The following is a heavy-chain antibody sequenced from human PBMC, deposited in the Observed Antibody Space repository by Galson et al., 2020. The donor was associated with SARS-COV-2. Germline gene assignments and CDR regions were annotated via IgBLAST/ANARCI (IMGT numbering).Heavy chain of an antibody. CDR1: GFTFDDYT. V-gene: IGHV3-43*01. J-gene: IGHJ4*02. CDR2: ITWNGDST. D-gene: IGHD5-12*01. CDR3: AKAFQEVAHDY. Sequence: GGSLRLSCAASGFTFDDYTMHWVRQAPGKGLEWVSLITWNGDSTKYADSVKGRFTISRDNSKNSLYLQMNSLRTEDTAFYYCAKAFQEVAHDYWGQGALVTVSS.